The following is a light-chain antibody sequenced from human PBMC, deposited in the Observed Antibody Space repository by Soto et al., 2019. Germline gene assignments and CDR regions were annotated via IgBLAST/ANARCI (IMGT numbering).Light chain of an antibody. CDR2: DVS. CDR1: SRDVGGYNY. J-gene: IGLJ2*01. CDR3: SSYTSSSTPVV. Sequence: QSVLTQPASVSGSPGQSITISRTGTSRDVGGYNYVSWYQQHPGKAPKLMIYDVSNRPSGVSNRFSGSKSGNTASLTISGLQAEDEADYYCSSYTSSSTPVVFGGGTPLTVL. V-gene: IGLV2-14*01.